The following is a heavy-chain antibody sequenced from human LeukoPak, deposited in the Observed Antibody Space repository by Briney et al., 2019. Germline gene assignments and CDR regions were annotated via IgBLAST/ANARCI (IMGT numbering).Heavy chain of an antibody. J-gene: IGHJ4*02. Sequence: SETLSLTCTVSGGSISSGGYYWSWIRQHPGKGLGWIGYIYYSGSTYYNPSLKSRVTISVDTSKNQFSLKLSSVTAADTAVYYCATYVWGSYRPFDYWGQGTLVTVSP. V-gene: IGHV4-31*03. D-gene: IGHD3-16*02. CDR3: ATYVWGSYRPFDY. CDR2: IYYSGST. CDR1: GGSISSGGYY.